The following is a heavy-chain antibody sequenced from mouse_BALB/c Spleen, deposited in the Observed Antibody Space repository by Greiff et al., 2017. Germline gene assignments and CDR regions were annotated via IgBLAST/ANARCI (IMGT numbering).Heavy chain of an antibody. V-gene: IGHV5-6-5*01. CDR2: ISSGGST. Sequence: EVKLVESGGGLVKPGGSLKLSCAASGFTFSSYAMSWVRQTPEKRLEWVASISSGGSTYYPDSVKGRFTISRDNARNILYLQMSSLRSEDTAMYYCARSYDPIYAMDYWGQGTSVTVTS. CDR1: GFTFSSYA. D-gene: IGHD2-3*01. J-gene: IGHJ4*01. CDR3: ARSYDPIYAMDY.